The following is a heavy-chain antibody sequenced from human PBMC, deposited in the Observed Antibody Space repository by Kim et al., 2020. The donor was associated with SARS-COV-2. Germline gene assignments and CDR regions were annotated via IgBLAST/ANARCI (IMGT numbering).Heavy chain of an antibody. Sequence: VWALRLSCAASGFTFSSYSMNWVRQAPGKGLEWISSISSSSSYIYYADSVKGRFTISRDNARASLYLQMNSLRAEDTAVYYCARVRTSGWSYFDDSGQG. CDR2: ISSSSSYI. CDR3: ARVRTSGWSYFDD. V-gene: IGHV3-21*04. J-gene: IGHJ4*02. CDR1: GFTFSSYS. D-gene: IGHD6-19*01.